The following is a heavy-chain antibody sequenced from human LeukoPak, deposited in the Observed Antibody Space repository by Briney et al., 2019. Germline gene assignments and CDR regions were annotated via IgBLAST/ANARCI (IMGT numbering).Heavy chain of an antibody. J-gene: IGHJ5*02. CDR3: ARADCSGSTCYLRRSWFDP. Sequence: GGSLTLSCPASGFTFSSFDMNWVGQAPGQGLEWVSSISTSSSYLYYRDSVTGRFTISRDDAKNSLYLQMNSLRVEDTAVYYCARADCSGSTCYLRRSWFDPWGQGTLVTVSS. D-gene: IGHD2-2*01. CDR1: GFTFSSFD. V-gene: IGHV3-21*01. CDR2: ISTSSSYL.